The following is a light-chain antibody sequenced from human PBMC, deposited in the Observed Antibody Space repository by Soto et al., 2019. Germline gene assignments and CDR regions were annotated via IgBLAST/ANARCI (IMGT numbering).Light chain of an antibody. Sequence: VLTQSPGTLSLSPGERATLSCRASQSITSNFLAWYQKKPGQSPMLLIYGASRRAKGIPYRFSGSGSGTDFSLTISRLEPEDFAVYSCQQYGTSLSITFGQGTRL. J-gene: IGKJ5*01. CDR3: QQYGTSLSIT. CDR2: GAS. V-gene: IGKV3-20*01. CDR1: QSITSNF.